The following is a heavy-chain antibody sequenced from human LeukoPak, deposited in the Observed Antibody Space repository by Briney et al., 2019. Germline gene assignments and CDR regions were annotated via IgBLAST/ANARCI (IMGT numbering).Heavy chain of an antibody. Sequence: PGGSLRLSCAASGFNVSGYWIHWVRQAPGKGLMWVSRIHTDGVITNFADFVKGRFTISRDNAKNTVYLQMYSLTAEDTAVYYCARVYYPTSDEARLHGMDVWGQGTMVTVSS. CDR2: IHTDGVIT. V-gene: IGHV3-74*01. J-gene: IGHJ3*01. CDR1: GFNVSGYW. CDR3: ARVYYPTSDEARLHGMDV. D-gene: IGHD4-11*01.